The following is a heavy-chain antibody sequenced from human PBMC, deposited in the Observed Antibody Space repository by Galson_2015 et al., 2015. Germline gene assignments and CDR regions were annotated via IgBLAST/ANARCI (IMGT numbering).Heavy chain of an antibody. Sequence: SLRLSCAASGFTFSASAIHWVRQASGKGLEWVGRIKSKANNYATASAASVKGRFTISRDDSKNTAYLQMDSLRTEDTAMYYCARAIVGDALDISRQGTMVTVSS. CDR1: GFTFSASA. CDR2: IKSKANNYAT. V-gene: IGHV3-73*01. D-gene: IGHD2-21*01. J-gene: IGHJ3*02. CDR3: ARAIVGDALDI.